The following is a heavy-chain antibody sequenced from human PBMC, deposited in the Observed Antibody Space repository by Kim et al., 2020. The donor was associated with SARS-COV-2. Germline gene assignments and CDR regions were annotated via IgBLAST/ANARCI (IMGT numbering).Heavy chain of an antibody. Sequence: GESLKISCKGSGYSFTSYWIGWVRQMPGKGLEWMGIIYPGDSDTRYSPSFQGQVTISADKSISTAYLQWSSLKASDTAMYYCARRSAKLTGTSLLGGFDIWGQGTMVTVSS. J-gene: IGHJ3*02. CDR3: ARRSAKLTGTSLLGGFDI. CDR1: GYSFTSYW. V-gene: IGHV5-51*01. CDR2: IYPGDSDT. D-gene: IGHD1-7*01.